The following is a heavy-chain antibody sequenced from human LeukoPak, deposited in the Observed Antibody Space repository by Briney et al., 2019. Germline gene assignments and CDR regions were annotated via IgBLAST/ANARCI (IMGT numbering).Heavy chain of an antibody. CDR2: IYSSGST. J-gene: IGHJ4*02. Sequence: SETLSLTCTVSGGSIRSYYWSWIRQPAGKGLEWIGRIYSSGSTYYNPSLKSRVTISVDTSKNQFSLKLSSVTAADTAVYYCASYYDSSGYYKGYWGQGTLVTVSS. V-gene: IGHV4-59*05. D-gene: IGHD3-22*01. CDR3: ASYYDSSGYYKGY. CDR1: GGSIRSYY.